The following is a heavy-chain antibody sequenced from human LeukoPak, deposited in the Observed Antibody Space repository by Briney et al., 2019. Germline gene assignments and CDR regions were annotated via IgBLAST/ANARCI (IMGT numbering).Heavy chain of an antibody. V-gene: IGHV3-9*01. J-gene: IGHJ4*02. CDR2: ISWNSGSI. CDR1: VFTFNDYA. Sequence: PGGSLRLSCAASVFTFNDYAMHWVRQAPGEGLEWVSVISWNSGSIGYADSVKGRFTISRDNAKNSLYLQMNSLRPEDTALYYCTKGRSPTDSRGGYLDYWGQGTLVTVSS. D-gene: IGHD6-13*01. CDR3: TKGRSPTDSRGGYLDY.